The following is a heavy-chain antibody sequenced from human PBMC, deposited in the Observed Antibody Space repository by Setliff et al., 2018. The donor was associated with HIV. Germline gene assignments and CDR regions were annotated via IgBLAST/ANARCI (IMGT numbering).Heavy chain of an antibody. Sequence: KPSETLSLTCTVSGGSISSDDHYWSWIRQPPGKGLEWIGYIYHTGATYYKSSLESRLTISVDTSKNQFSLKLNSVTAADTAVYFCARMSISASVHFDYWGQGSQVTVSS. CDR3: ARMSISASVHFDY. J-gene: IGHJ4*02. D-gene: IGHD6-25*01. V-gene: IGHV4-30-4*01. CDR2: IYHTGAT. CDR1: GGSISSDDHY.